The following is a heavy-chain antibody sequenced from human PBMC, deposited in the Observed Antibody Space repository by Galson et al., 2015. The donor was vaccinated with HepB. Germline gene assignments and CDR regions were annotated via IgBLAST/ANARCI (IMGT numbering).Heavy chain of an antibody. CDR2: ISSSSTTI. V-gene: IGHV3-48*04. D-gene: IGHD3-16*01. CDR3: ARERGSIFSQLYYFDY. CDR1: GFTFNSYS. J-gene: IGHJ4*02. Sequence: SLRLSCAASGFTFNSYSMYWVRQAPGKGLEWLSYISSSSTTIYYADSVKGRFTISRDNAKSSLYLQMNSLRAEDTAVYYCARERGSIFSQLYYFDYWGQGALVTVSS.